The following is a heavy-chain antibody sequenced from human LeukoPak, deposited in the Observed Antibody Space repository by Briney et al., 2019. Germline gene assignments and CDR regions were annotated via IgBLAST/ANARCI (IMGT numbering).Heavy chain of an antibody. Sequence: RPSETLSLTCAVYGGSFSGYYWSWIRQPPGKGLEWIGEINHSGSTNYNPSLKSRVTISVDTSKNQFSLKLSSVTAADTAVYYCASLYYSFDYWGQGTLVTVSS. J-gene: IGHJ4*02. D-gene: IGHD3-22*01. V-gene: IGHV4-34*01. CDR3: ASLYYSFDY. CDR1: GGSFSGYY. CDR2: INHSGST.